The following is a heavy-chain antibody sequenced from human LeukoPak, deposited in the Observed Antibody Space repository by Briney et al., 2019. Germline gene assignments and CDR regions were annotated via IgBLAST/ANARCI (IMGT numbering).Heavy chain of an antibody. J-gene: IGHJ4*02. D-gene: IGHD2-15*01. CDR3: ARAVCSGGSCPHDS. CDR1: GFTFRSYS. V-gene: IGHV3-21*01. CDR2: IDTASNT. Sequence: GGSLRLSCAASGFTFRSYSINWVRQAAGKGLEWVSSIDTASNTFYADSVKGRFTVSRDNAKNSLDLQMHSLRAEDTAVYYCARAVCSGGSCPHDSWGQGTLVTVSS.